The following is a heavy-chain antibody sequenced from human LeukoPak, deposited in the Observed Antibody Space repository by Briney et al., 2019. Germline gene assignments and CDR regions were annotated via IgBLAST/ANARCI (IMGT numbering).Heavy chain of an antibody. V-gene: IGHV3-48*02. CDR2: ISSSSSTI. D-gene: IGHD3-22*01. Sequence: PGGSLRLSCAASGFTVSSSYMSWVRQAPGKGLEWVSYISSSSSTIYYADSVKGRFTISRDNAKNSLYLQMNSLRDEDTAVYYCARGEGTQGMMVVVTPFDYWGQGTLVTVSS. CDR1: GFTVSSSY. J-gene: IGHJ4*02. CDR3: ARGEGTQGMMVVVTPFDY.